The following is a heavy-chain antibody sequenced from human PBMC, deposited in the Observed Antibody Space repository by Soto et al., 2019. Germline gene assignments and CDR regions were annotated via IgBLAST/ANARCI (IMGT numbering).Heavy chain of an antibody. CDR3: TTERRYYYDSGGY. CDR1: GFTFSKAW. V-gene: IGHV3-15*01. J-gene: IGHJ4*02. Sequence: GGSLRLSCAASGFTFSKAWMSWVRQAPGKGLEWVGHIKSKIDGGATDYAAPVKGRFSISRDDSKNTLYLQMNNLETEDTALYYCTTERRYYYDSGGYWGQGTLVTVSS. CDR2: IKSKIDGGAT. D-gene: IGHD3-22*01.